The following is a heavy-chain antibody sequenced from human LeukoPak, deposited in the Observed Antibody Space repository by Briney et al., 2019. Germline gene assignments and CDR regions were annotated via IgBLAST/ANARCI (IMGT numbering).Heavy chain of an antibody. CDR1: GFTFSSYE. Sequence: GGSLRLSCAASGFTFSSYEMNWVRQAPGKGLEWVSYISSSGSTIYYADSVKGRFTISRDNAKNSLYLQMNSLRAEDTAVYYCASSNGDSSGYYYSYFDYWGQGTLVTVSS. J-gene: IGHJ4*02. CDR2: ISSSGSTI. V-gene: IGHV3-48*03. D-gene: IGHD3-22*01. CDR3: ASSNGDSSGYYYSYFDY.